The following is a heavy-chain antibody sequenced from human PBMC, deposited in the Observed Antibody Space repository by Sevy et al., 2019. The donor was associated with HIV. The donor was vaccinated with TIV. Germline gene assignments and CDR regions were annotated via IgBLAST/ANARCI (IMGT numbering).Heavy chain of an antibody. CDR3: ARESYDFWTGPVDYDYGMDV. D-gene: IGHD3-3*01. J-gene: IGHJ6*02. Sequence: ASVKVSCKASGYSFSDSGYYVHWVRQAPGQGLEWMGWINPKSGATKYAQKFQGRVTMTRDTSVSTANMELTRLPSDDTAVYYCARESYDFWTGPVDYDYGMDVWGQGTTVTVSS. V-gene: IGHV1-2*02. CDR1: GYSFSDSGYY. CDR2: INPKSGAT.